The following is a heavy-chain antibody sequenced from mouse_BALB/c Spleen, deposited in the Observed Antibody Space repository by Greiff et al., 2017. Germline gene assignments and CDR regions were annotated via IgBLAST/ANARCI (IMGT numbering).Heavy chain of an antibody. CDR3: ARRGLQNWYFDV. Sequence: QVQLQQSGAELMKPGASVKISCKATGYTFSSYWIEWVKQRPGHGLEWIGEILPGSGSSNYNEKFKGKATFTADTSSNTAYMQLSSLTSEDSAVYYCARRGLQNWYFDVWGAGTTVTVSS. CDR2: ILPGSGSS. CDR1: GYTFSSYW. J-gene: IGHJ1*01. V-gene: IGHV1-9*01. D-gene: IGHD2-4*01.